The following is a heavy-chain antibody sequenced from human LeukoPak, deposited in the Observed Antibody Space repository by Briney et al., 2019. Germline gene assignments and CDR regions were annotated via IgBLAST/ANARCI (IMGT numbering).Heavy chain of an antibody. D-gene: IGHD3-16*01. Sequence: SETLSLTCTVSDDSISDYYRGWIRQPPGKGLEWIGYFYNSGRSTYNPSLKSRATISADTSNNHFSLELISVTAADTAVYYCASGEYVWGSFPYFHYWGQGILVPVSS. V-gene: IGHV4-59*12. CDR1: DDSISDYY. CDR2: FYNSGRS. J-gene: IGHJ4*02. CDR3: ASGEYVWGSFPYFHY.